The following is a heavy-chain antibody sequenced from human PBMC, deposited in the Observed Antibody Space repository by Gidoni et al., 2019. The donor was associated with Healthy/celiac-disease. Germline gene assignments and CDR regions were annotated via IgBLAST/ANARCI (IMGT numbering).Heavy chain of an antibody. CDR1: GLTFRRYA. V-gene: IGHV3-30-3*01. J-gene: IGHJ4*02. CDR2: ISYDGSNK. CDR3: ARDSLVGDFDY. Sequence: QVQLVESGGGVVQPGRSLRLSCAASGLTFRRYAMHWGRQAPGKWLEWVAVISYDGSNKYYADSVKGRFTISRDNSKNTLYLQMNSLRAEDTAVYYCARDSLVGDFDYWGQGTLVTVSS. D-gene: IGHD2-15*01.